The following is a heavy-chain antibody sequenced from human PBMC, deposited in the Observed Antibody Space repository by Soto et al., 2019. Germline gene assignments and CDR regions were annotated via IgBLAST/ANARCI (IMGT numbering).Heavy chain of an antibody. CDR2: ISAYNGNT. Sequence: QVQLVQSGAEVKKPGVSVKVSCKASGYTFTSYGISWVRQAPGQGLEWMGWISAYNGNTNYAQKLQGRVTMTTDTSTSTAYMELRSLRSDDTAVYYCSLTHYDSSLGVFDYWGQGTLVTVSS. CDR1: GYTFTSYG. CDR3: SLTHYDSSLGVFDY. D-gene: IGHD3-22*01. V-gene: IGHV1-18*04. J-gene: IGHJ4*02.